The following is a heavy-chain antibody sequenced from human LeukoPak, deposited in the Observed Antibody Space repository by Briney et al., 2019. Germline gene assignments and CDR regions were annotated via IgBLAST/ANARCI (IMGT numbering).Heavy chain of an antibody. V-gene: IGHV3-30-3*01. CDR2: ISYDGSNK. J-gene: IGHJ6*02. Sequence: GRSLRLSCAASGFTFSSYAMHWVRQAPGKGLEWVAVISYDGSNKYYADSVKGRFTISRDNSKNTLYLQMNSLRAEDTAVHYCARPVDVDILTGYYQYYYYGMDVWGQGTTVTVSS. D-gene: IGHD3-9*01. CDR3: ARPVDVDILTGYYQYYYYGMDV. CDR1: GFTFSSYA.